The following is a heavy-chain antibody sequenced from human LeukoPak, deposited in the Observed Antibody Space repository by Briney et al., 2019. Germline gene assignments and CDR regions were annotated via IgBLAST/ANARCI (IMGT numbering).Heavy chain of an antibody. CDR2: IYYSGST. D-gene: IGHD3-10*01. V-gene: IGHV4-39*01. CDR3: ARRVDYYGSGSYSYFDY. CDR1: GGSISSGGYY. Sequence: SETLSLTCTVSGGSISSGGYYWAWIRQPPGEGLEWIGTIYYSGSTYYNPSLKSRVTMSVDTSKNQFSLKLSSVTAADTAVYYCARRVDYYGSGSYSYFDYWGQGTLVTVSS. J-gene: IGHJ4*02.